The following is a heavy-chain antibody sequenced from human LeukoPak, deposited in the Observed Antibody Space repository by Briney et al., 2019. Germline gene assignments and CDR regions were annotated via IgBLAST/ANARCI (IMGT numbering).Heavy chain of an antibody. CDR1: GFSFSVYA. Sequence: PGGSLRLSCVASGFSFSVYAMSWVRQAPGKGLEWVSGISGSGGRTYSADSVKGRFTISRDNCRKTLYLQMNSLRDEDTAVYYCARGGGNFDRSGYDEYYFDYWGQGTLVTVSS. CDR3: ARGGGNFDRSGYDEYYFDY. CDR2: ISGSGGRT. D-gene: IGHD3-22*01. V-gene: IGHV3-23*01. J-gene: IGHJ4*02.